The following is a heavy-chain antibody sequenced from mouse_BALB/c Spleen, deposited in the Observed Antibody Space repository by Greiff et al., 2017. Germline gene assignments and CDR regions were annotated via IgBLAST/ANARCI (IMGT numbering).Heavy chain of an antibody. J-gene: IGHJ1*01. CDR1: GYTFTDYN. D-gene: IGHD2-4*01. CDR2: IYPYNGGT. CDR3: ARVGIYYDYDGGYFDV. Sequence: VQLQQSGPELVKPGASVKISCKASGYTFTDYNMHWVKQSHGKSLEWIGYIYPYNGGTGYNQKFKSKATLTVDNSSSTAYMELRSLTSEDSAVYYCARVGIYYDYDGGYFDVWGAGTTVTVSS. V-gene: IGHV1S29*02.